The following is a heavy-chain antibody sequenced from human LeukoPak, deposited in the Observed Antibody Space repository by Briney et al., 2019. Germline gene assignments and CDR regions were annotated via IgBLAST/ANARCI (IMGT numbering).Heavy chain of an antibody. J-gene: IGHJ5*02. CDR1: GFTFSDYY. CDR3: ARAQTLYSGYDSNWFDP. CDR2: ISSSSGSYT. V-gene: IGHV3-11*06. Sequence: PGGSLRLSCAASGFTFSDYYMSWIRRAPGKGLEWVSYISSSSGSYTNYADSAKGRFTISRDNAKNSLYLQMNSLRAEDTAVYYCARAQTLYSGYDSNWFDPWGQATLVTVSS. D-gene: IGHD5-12*01.